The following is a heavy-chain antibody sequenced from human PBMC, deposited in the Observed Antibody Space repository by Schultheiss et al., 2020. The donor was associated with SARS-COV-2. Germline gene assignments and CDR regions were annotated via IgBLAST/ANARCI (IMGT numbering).Heavy chain of an antibody. D-gene: IGHD1-26*01. V-gene: IGHV1-8*02. J-gene: IGHJ3*02. CDR1: GGTFSSYA. CDR3: ARGSYHPYDAFDI. Sequence: ASVKVSCKASGGTFSSYAISWVRQAPGQGLEWMGWINPNSGGTNYAQKFQGRVTMTRNTSISTAYMELSSLRSEDTAVYYCARGSYHPYDAFDIWGQGTMVTVSS. CDR2: INPNSGGT.